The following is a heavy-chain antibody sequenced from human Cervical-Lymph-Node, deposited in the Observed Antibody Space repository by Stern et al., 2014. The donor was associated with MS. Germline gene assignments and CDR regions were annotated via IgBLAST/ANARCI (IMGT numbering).Heavy chain of an antibody. CDR3: ARGGGLVGYFDY. CDR1: GDTFSSYA. CDR2: ITHVFGTT. D-gene: IGHD1-26*01. J-gene: IGHJ4*02. V-gene: IGHV1-69*06. Sequence: VQLVESGAEVKKPGSSVKVSCKASGDTFSSYAINWVRQVHGQGLACMGGITHVFGTTNYAQKFQGRVTITADKSTNTAYMELMTLRSEDTAVYYCARGGGLVGYFDYWGQGTLVSVSS.